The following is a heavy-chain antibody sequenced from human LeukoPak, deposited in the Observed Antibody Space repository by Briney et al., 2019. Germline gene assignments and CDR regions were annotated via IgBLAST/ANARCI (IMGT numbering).Heavy chain of an antibody. V-gene: IGHV4-59*01. D-gene: IGHD4-17*01. J-gene: IGHJ4*02. Sequence: PSETLSLTCTVSGGSISSYYWSWIRQPPGKGLEWIGYIYYSGSTNYDPSLKSRVTISADTSKNQFSLKLSSVIAADTAVYYCARGQWDDYGDFASPWGQGTLVTVSS. CDR1: GGSISSYY. CDR3: ARGQWDDYGDFASP. CDR2: IYYSGST.